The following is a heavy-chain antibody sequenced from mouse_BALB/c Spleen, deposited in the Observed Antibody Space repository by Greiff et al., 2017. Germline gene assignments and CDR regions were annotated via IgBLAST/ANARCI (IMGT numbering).Heavy chain of an antibody. D-gene: IGHD2-14*01. V-gene: IGHV1-69*02. CDR2: IYPSDSYT. J-gene: IGHJ2*01. CDR3: TRGVRRGFDY. CDR1: GYTFTSYW. Sequence: VQLQQPGAELVRPGASVKLSCKASGYTFTSYWINWVKQRPGQGLEWIGNIYPSDSYTNYNQKFKDKATLTVDKSSSTAYMQLSSPTSEDSAVYYCTRGVRRGFDYWGQGTTLTVSS.